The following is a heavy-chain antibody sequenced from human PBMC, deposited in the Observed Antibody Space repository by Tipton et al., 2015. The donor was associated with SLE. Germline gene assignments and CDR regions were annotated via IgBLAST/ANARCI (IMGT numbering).Heavy chain of an antibody. D-gene: IGHD2-2*02. V-gene: IGHV3-23*03. CDR1: GFTFSSYA. CDR2: IYSGGSST. J-gene: IGHJ6*03. Sequence: SLRLSCAASGFTFSSYAMSWVRQAPGKGLEWVSVIYSGGSSTYYADSVKGRFTISRDNSKNTLYLQMNSLRAEDTAVYYCAKVARDCSSTSCYNYYYYYYMDVWGKGTTVTVSS. CDR3: AKVARDCSSTSCYNYYYYYYMDV.